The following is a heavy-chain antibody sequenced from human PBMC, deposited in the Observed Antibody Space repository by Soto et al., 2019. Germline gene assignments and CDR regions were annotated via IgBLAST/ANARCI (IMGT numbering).Heavy chain of an antibody. D-gene: IGHD6-19*01. Sequence: EEQLVESGGGLVKPGGSLRLSCAASGFTFSSYTMNWVRQAPGKGLEWVSSISVGSTYIFYADSVKGRFTISRDNAKNSLYLQMNSLRVEDTAVYYCARVYSSGWGPWGQGNLVTVAS. CDR3: ARVYSSGWGP. CDR2: ISVGSTYI. J-gene: IGHJ5*02. CDR1: GFTFSSYT. V-gene: IGHV3-21*01.